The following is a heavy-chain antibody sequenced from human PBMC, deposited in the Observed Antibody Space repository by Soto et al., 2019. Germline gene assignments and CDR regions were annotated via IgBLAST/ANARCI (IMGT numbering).Heavy chain of an antibody. V-gene: IGHV1-69*01. J-gene: IGHJ4*02. CDR2: IIPIFGTA. CDR1: GGTFSSYA. D-gene: IGHD4-17*01. Sequence: QVQLVQSGAEVKKPGSSVKVSCKASGGTFSSYAISWVRQAPGQGLEWMGGIIPIFGTANYAQKFQGRVTITVDESTSKADMELGSLRSEDTDVYDCARSPRSTAPIDYWGQGPLVTVSS. CDR3: ARSPRSTAPIDY.